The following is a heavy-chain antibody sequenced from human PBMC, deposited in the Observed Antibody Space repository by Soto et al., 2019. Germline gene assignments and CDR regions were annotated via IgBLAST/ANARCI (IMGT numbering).Heavy chain of an antibody. CDR1: GDSVSSNSAA. D-gene: IGHD1-7*01. CDR3: AGTTSHQWYYMDV. CDR2: TYYRSRWYN. J-gene: IGHJ6*03. V-gene: IGHV6-1*01. Sequence: SQTLSLTCAISGDSVSSNSAAWNWIRLSPSRGLEWLARTYYRSRWYNDYAVSVRSRITVNPDTSKNQFSLQLTSVTPDHTAVYYCAGTTSHQWYYMDVWGKGTTVTVSS.